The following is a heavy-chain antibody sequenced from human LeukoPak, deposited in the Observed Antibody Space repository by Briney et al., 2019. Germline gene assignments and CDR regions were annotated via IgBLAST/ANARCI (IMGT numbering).Heavy chain of an antibody. CDR3: ASEGYDSSGYDY. J-gene: IGHJ4*02. V-gene: IGHV1-2*02. Sequence: GASLRVSCTASGYTFTGYYMHWGRQAPGQGLEWMGWINPNSGGTNYAQTFQGRVTMTRDTSISTAYMELSRLRSDDTAVYYCASEGYDSSGYDYWGQGTLVTVSS. D-gene: IGHD3-22*01. CDR1: GYTFTGYY. CDR2: INPNSGGT.